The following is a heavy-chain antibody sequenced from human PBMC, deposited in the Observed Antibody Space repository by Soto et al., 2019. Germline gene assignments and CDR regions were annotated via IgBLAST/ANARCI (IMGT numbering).Heavy chain of an antibody. Sequence: QLLESGGGLVQPGGSLRLSCAASGFTFSIYSMNWVRQAPGKGLEWVSLISGSGGSTHYADSVEGRFTISRDNSKNTLYLQMNSLRAEDTAVYYCARDPVGVDSTFYFDSWGQGSLVTVSS. D-gene: IGHD2-21*01. J-gene: IGHJ4*02. CDR2: ISGSGGST. CDR3: ARDPVGVDSTFYFDS. V-gene: IGHV3-23*01. CDR1: GFTFSIYS.